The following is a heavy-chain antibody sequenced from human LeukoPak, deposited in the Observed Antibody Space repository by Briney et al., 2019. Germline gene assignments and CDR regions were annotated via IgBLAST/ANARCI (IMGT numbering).Heavy chain of an antibody. Sequence: ASVKVSCTASGYTFTGYYMHWVRQAPGQGLEWMGWINPNSGGTNYAQKFQGRVTMTRDTSISTAYMELSRLRSDDTAVYYCARGHYYYYGMDVWGQGTTVTVSS. CDR2: INPNSGGT. CDR3: ARGHYYYYGMDV. V-gene: IGHV1-2*02. CDR1: GYTFTGYY. J-gene: IGHJ6*02.